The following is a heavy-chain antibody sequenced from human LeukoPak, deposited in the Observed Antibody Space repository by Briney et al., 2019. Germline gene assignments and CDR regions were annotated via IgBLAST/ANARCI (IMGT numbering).Heavy chain of an antibody. Sequence: PSETLSLTCTVSGYSLSSGYYWGWIRQPPGKGLEWIGSIYHSGRTYYNPSLKSRVTISVDTSKNQFTLKLSSVTAADTAVYYCARVSNGAFDIWGQGTMVTVSS. V-gene: IGHV4-38-2*02. D-gene: IGHD2-8*01. J-gene: IGHJ3*02. CDR1: GYSLSSGYY. CDR3: ARVSNGAFDI. CDR2: IYHSGRT.